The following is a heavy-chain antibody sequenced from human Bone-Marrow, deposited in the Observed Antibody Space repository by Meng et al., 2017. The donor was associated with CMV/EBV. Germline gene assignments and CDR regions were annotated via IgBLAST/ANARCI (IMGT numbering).Heavy chain of an antibody. CDR2: ISSSSSYT. V-gene: IGHV3-11*06. D-gene: IGHD2-2*01. J-gene: IGHJ4*02. CDR3: ARVGPDIVVVPAAIGGYYFDY. Sequence: EYYMSWIRQAPGKGLEWVSYISSSSSYTNYADSVKGRFTISRDNAKNSLYLQMNSLRAEDTAVYYCARVGPDIVVVPAAIGGYYFDYWGQGTLVTVSS. CDR1: EYY.